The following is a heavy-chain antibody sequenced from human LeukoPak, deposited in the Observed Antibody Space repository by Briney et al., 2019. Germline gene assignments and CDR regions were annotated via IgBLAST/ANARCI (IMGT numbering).Heavy chain of an antibody. Sequence: TLSLTCTVSGGSISPYYWSWIRQPPGKGLEWIGFVYYSGTTNYNPSFKSRVTIPVDTSKSQFSLKLDSVTAADTAVYYCAQYIRDSGTYNFDFWGQGILVTVSS. J-gene: IGHJ4*02. D-gene: IGHD1-1*01. CDR3: AQYIRDSGTYNFDF. CDR2: VYYSGTT. V-gene: IGHV4-59*01. CDR1: GGSISPYY.